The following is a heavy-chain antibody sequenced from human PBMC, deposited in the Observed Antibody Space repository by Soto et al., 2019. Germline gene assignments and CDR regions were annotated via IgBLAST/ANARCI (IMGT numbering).Heavy chain of an antibody. CDR2: MNSNSGNA. J-gene: IGHJ6*02. V-gene: IGHV1-18*04. CDR3: ARDVILAEFQYFGMDV. D-gene: IGHD5-12*01. CDR1: GYTLTNYG. Sequence: QVQLVQSGAEVKKPGASVKVSCKASGYTLTNYGISWVRQAPGQGLERMGWMNSNSGNAVYAENFQGRVAMTADAATSTVYMELRSLRSDDTAVYYCARDVILAEFQYFGMDVWGQGTTVTVSS.